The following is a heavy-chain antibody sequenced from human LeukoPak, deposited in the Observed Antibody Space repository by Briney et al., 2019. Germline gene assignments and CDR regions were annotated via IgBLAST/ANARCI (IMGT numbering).Heavy chain of an antibody. CDR1: GFTVSSNY. V-gene: IGHV3-74*01. Sequence: GGSLRLSCAASGFTVSSNYMSWVRQAPGKGLVWVSRISGDGASTSYADSVKGRFTISRDNTKNTVYLQMNSLRAEDTGLYFCARDNSPGWFGPWGQGTLVTVSS. CDR2: ISGDGAST. J-gene: IGHJ5*02. CDR3: ARDNSPGWFGP.